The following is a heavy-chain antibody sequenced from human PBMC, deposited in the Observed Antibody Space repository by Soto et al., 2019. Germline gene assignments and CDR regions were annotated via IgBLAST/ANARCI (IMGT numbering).Heavy chain of an antibody. J-gene: IGHJ5*01. CDR2: IYKSTTT. CDR1: GDSISTVDYF. V-gene: IGHV4-30-4*01. D-gene: IGHD2-15*01. CDR3: ARGRYCLTGRCFPNWFDS. Sequence: QVHLLESGPGLVKLSQTLSLTCSVSGDSISTVDYFWAWIRQPPGQALEYIGYIYKSTTTYYNPSFESRVAISLDTSKSQFSLTVTSVTAADTAVYFCARGRYCLTGRCFPNWFDSWGQGTLVTVSS.